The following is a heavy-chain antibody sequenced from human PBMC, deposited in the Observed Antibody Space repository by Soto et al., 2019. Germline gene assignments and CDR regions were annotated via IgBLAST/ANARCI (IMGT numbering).Heavy chain of an antibody. J-gene: IGHJ6*02. CDR3: ARVVGYYYYGMDV. V-gene: IGHV1-18*01. Sequence: ASVKVSCKGFCYTFSRYCISWGRQAPGQGLEWMGWISAYNGNTNYAQKLQGRVTMTTDTSTSTAYMELRSLRSDDTAVYYCARVVGYYYYGMDVWGQGTTVTVSS. CDR2: ISAYNGNT. CDR1: CYTFSRYC. D-gene: IGHD2-2*01.